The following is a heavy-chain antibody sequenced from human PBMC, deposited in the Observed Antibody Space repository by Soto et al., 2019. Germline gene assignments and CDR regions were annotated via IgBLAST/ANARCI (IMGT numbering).Heavy chain of an antibody. CDR2: ISKNGIDI. CDR3: APRKYGSFNIGAFDI. D-gene: IGHD1-26*01. Sequence: GGSLRLSCAASGFSFSTYEMNWVRQAPGKGLEWVSYISKNGIDIYYADSVKGRFTISRDNDNNSLFLQMDSLRPEDTAVYYCAPRKYGSFNIGAFDIWGQGTMVTVSS. CDR1: GFSFSTYE. V-gene: IGHV3-48*03. J-gene: IGHJ3*02.